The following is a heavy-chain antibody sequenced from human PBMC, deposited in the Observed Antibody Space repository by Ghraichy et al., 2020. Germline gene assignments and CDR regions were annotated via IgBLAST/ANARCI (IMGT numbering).Heavy chain of an antibody. CDR2: MRFSSGTI. CDR3: ARDAQDGRGWHWYFDF. V-gene: IGHV3-48*04. J-gene: IGHJ4*02. D-gene: IGHD3-22*01. Sequence: ISYMRFSSGTISYADSVKGRFTISRDNAKNSLYLQMDSLGAEDTAVYFCARDAQDGRGWHWYFDFLGQGSMVTFSS.